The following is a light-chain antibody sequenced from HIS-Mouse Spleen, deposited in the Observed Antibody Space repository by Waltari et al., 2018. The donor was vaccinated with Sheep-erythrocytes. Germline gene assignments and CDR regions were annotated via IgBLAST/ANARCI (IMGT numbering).Light chain of an antibody. CDR1: KLGDKY. CDR2: QDS. Sequence: SYELTQPPSVSVSPGQTASITCSGDKLGDKYACWYQQKPGQSPVLVISQDSQRPSGIPERFSGSNSGNTATLTISGTQARDEADYYCQAWDSSIYVFGTGTKVTVL. V-gene: IGLV3-1*01. J-gene: IGLJ1*01. CDR3: QAWDSSIYV.